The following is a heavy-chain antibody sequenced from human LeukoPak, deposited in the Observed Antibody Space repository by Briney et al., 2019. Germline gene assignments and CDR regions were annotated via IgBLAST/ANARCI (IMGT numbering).Heavy chain of an antibody. Sequence: GGSLRLSCAASGFTFSSYGMHWVRQAPGKGLEWVSSITGSGGNTYYADSVKGRFTISRDNSKNTLYLQMNSLRADDTAVYYCTKRSSTVTPKTYYFDYWGQGTLVTVSS. CDR1: GFTFSSYG. J-gene: IGHJ4*02. CDR3: TKRSSTVTPKTYYFDY. CDR2: ITGSGGNT. D-gene: IGHD4-17*01. V-gene: IGHV3-23*01.